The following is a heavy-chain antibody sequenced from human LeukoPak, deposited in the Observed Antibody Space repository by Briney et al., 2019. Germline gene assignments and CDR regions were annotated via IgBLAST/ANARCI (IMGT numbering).Heavy chain of an antibody. Sequence: GGSLRLSCAVSGFSFSSNCMSWVRQAPGKGLEWVAYIKKTGSETYYVDSVKGRFTITRDNARNSLFLQMNSLRAEDTAVYYCAREDGYCSGGNCYSYFDSWGQGTLVTVSS. CDR1: GFSFSSNC. V-gene: IGHV3-7*01. CDR3: AREDGYCSGGNCYSYFDS. CDR2: IKKTGSET. J-gene: IGHJ4*02. D-gene: IGHD2-15*01.